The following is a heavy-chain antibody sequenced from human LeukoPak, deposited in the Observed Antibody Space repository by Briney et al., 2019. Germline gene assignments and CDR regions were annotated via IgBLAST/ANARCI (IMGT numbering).Heavy chain of an antibody. D-gene: IGHD3-22*01. J-gene: IGHJ3*02. Sequence: GGSLRLSCATSGFTFSTSWMHWVRQAPGKGLVWVSLISSDGSTTTYADSVKGRFTISRDNSKNTLYLQMNSLRAEDTAVYYCARDGRPWYDSSGQGAFDIWGQGTMVTVSS. CDR2: ISSDGSTT. CDR3: ARDGRPWYDSSGQGAFDI. V-gene: IGHV3-74*01. CDR1: GFTFSTSW.